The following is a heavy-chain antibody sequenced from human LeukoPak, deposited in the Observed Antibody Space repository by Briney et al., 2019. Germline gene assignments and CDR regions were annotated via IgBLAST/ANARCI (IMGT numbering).Heavy chain of an antibody. CDR2: ISGSGGST. V-gene: IGHV3-23*01. CDR3: AKDQVWIVVGSFDY. CDR1: GFTFSIYA. J-gene: IGHJ4*02. Sequence: PGGSLRLSCAASGFTFSIYAISWVRQAPGKGLEWVSGISGSGGSTYYADSVKGRFTISRDNSKNTLYLQMTSLRAEDTSVYYCAKDQVWIVVGSFDYWGQGTLVTVSS. D-gene: IGHD3-22*01.